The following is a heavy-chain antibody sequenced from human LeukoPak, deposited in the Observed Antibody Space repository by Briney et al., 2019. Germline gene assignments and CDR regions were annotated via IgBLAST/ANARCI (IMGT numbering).Heavy chain of an antibody. CDR3: ARKISPQAVAGAWFDP. CDR1: GDSISSSSYY. V-gene: IGHV4-39*07. CDR2: IYYSGST. J-gene: IGHJ5*02. D-gene: IGHD6-19*01. Sequence: PSETLSLTCTVSGDSISSSSYYWGWIRQPPGKGLEWIGSIYYSGSTNYNPSLKSRVTISVDKSKNQFSLKLSSVTAADTAVYYCARKISPQAVAGAWFDPWGQGTLVTVSS.